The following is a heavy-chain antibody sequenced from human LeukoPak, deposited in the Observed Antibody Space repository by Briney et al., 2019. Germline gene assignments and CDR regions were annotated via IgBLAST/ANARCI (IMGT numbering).Heavy chain of an antibody. CDR2: TYYRSKWYN. CDR3: ARVPMTGYEKQYYFDF. J-gene: IGHJ4*02. V-gene: IGHV6-1*01. D-gene: IGHD3-9*01. Sequence: QTLSLTCAISGDSVSSNSAAWNWIRQSPSRGLEWLGRTYYRSKWYNDYAVSVKSRITINPDTSKNQFSLQLTSVTAADTAVYYCARVPMTGYEKQYYFDFWGQGALVTVSS. CDR1: GDSVSSNSAA.